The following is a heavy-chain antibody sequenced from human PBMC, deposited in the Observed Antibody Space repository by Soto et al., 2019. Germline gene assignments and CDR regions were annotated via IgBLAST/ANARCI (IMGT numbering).Heavy chain of an antibody. Sequence: QVQLVQSGAEVKKPGASVKVSCKASGYTFTSYDINWVRRATGQGLEWMGWMNPNSGNTGYAQKFQGRVTMTRNTSISTAYMELSSLRSEDTAVYYCARGGAATPYYYYYGMDVWGQGTTVTVSS. D-gene: IGHD2-15*01. CDR2: MNPNSGNT. CDR1: GYTFTSYD. J-gene: IGHJ6*02. V-gene: IGHV1-8*01. CDR3: ARGGAATPYYYYYGMDV.